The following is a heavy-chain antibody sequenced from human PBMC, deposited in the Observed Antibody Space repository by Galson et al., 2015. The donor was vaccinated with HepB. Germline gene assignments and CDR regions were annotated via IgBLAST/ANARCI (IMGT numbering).Heavy chain of an antibody. Sequence: SVKVSCKASGFTFTAYGINWVRQAPGEGLEWMGWISAHTDHTNYAQKFQGRVTMSTDTATTTAYLHLRSLTYDATAVYYCARGGDGDFVLSNYYGLDVWGQGTPVTVAS. V-gene: IGHV1-18*04. CDR1: GFTFTAYG. J-gene: IGHJ6*02. CDR3: ARGGDGDFVLSNYYGLDV. CDR2: ISAHTDHT. D-gene: IGHD4-17*01.